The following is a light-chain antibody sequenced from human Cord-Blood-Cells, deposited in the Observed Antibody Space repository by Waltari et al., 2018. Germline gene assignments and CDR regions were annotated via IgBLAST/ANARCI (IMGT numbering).Light chain of an antibody. J-gene: IGLJ3*02. CDR3: AAWDDSLNGWV. CDR2: RNN. Sequence: QSVLTQPPSASGTPGQRVTISCSGSSSNLRSNTVNWYQQLPGTAPKLLIYRNNQRPSGVPDRFSGSKSGTSASLAISGLQAEDEADYYCAAWDDSLNGWVFGGGTKLTVL. CDR1: SSNLRSNT. V-gene: IGLV1-44*01.